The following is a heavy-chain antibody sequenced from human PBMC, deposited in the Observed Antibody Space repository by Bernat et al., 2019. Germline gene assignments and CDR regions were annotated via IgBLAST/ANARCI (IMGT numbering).Heavy chain of an antibody. CDR3: AKQGSHVWRNDWYFDL. D-gene: IGHD1-1*01. Sequence: VQLVETGGGLIQPGGSLRLSCAASGFTFSSYGMHWVRQAPGKGLEWVAVISYDGSNKYYADSVKGRFTISRDNSKNTLYLQMNSLRAEDTAVYYCAKQGSHVWRNDWYFDLWGRGTLVTVSS. J-gene: IGHJ2*01. CDR1: GFTFSSYG. CDR2: ISYDGSNK. V-gene: IGHV3-30*18.